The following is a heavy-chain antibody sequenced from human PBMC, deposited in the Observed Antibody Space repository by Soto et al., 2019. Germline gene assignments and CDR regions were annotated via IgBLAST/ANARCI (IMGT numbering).Heavy chain of an antibody. CDR1: GGSISSYY. J-gene: IGHJ4*02. CDR2: IYYSGST. V-gene: IGHV4-59*08. D-gene: IGHD6-19*01. Sequence: QVQLQESGPGLVKPSETLSLTCTVSGGSISSYYWSWIRQPPGKGLEWIGYIYYSGSTNYNPSLKSRVTISVDTSKNQFSLRLSSVTAVDTALYYCARRSYSSGWYFDYWGQGTLVTVSS. CDR3: ARRSYSSGWYFDY.